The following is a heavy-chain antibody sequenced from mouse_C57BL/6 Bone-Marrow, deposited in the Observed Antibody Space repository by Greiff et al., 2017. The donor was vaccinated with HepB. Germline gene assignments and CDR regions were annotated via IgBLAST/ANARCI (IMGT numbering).Heavy chain of an antibody. CDR2: ISSGGSYT. V-gene: IGHV5-6*01. D-gene: IGHD3-2*02. CDR1: GFTFSSYG. J-gene: IGHJ3*01. Sequence: EVQLVESGGDLVKPGGSLKLSCAASGFTFSSYGMSWVRQTPDKRLEWVATISSGGSYTYYPDSVKGRFTISRDNAKNTLYLQMSSLKSEDTAMYYCARLAAQVSFAYWGQGTLVTVSA. CDR3: ARLAAQVSFAY.